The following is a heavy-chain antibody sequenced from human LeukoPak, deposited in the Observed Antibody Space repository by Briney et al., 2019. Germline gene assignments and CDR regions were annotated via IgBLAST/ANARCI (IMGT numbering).Heavy chain of an antibody. CDR3: AGGAYSGSYHFDY. CDR2: IYYSGST. D-gene: IGHD1-26*01. V-gene: IGHV4-59*01. Sequence: PSETLSLTCTVSGGSFTSYYWSWMRQPPGKGLKWIGYIYYSGSTNHNPSLKSRVTISVDTSKNQFSLKLSSVTAADTAVYYCAGGAYSGSYHFDYWGQGTPVTVSS. CDR1: GGSFTSYY. J-gene: IGHJ4*02.